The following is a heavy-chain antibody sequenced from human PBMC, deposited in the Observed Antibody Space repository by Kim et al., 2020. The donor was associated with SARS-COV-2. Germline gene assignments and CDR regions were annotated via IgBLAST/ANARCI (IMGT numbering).Heavy chain of an antibody. J-gene: IGHJ6*02. CDR1: GYTFTSYA. V-gene: IGHV1-3*01. D-gene: IGHD6-13*01. CDR3: ARDIRFSSSWQFVVRYGMDV. CDR2: INAGNGNT. Sequence: ASVKVSCKASGYTFTSYAMHWVRQAPGQRLEWMGWINAGNGNTKYSQKFQGRVTITRDTSASTAYMELSSLRSEDTAVYYCARDIRFSSSWQFVVRYGMDVGGQGTTVTVSS.